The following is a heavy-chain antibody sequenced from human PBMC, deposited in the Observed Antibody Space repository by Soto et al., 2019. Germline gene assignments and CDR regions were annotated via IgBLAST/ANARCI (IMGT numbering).Heavy chain of an antibody. CDR3: ARDPGYCSGGSCPLFDY. D-gene: IGHD2-15*01. CDR2: IYHTGSG. V-gene: IGHV4-4*02. Sequence: QVQLQESGPGLVKPSGTLSLTCEVSGGSIRSSSWWKWVRQPPGKGLEWSGQIYHTGSGNHNPSLKSRVTMSIDKSKNQFSLRLTSVTAADTDVYYCARDPGYCSGGSCPLFDYWGQGTLVTVSS. J-gene: IGHJ4*02. CDR1: GGSIRSSSW.